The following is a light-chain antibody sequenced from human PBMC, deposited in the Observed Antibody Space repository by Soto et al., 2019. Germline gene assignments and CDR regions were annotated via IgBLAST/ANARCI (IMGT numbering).Light chain of an antibody. J-gene: IGKJ1*01. CDR1: QSIRSN. CDR2: GAS. Sequence: TQPPGTLSLSPGERATLSCRASQSIRSNYLACYQQKPGQAPRLLIYGASTRATDIPARFSGSGSGTEFTLAISSLQSEDFAIYYCQQYNNWPQTFGQRTKVDTK. CDR3: QQYNNWPQT. V-gene: IGKV3-15*01.